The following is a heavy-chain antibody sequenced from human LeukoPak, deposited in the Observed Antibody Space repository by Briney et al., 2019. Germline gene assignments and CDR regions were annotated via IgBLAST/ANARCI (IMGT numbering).Heavy chain of an antibody. CDR2: IYSDGST. CDR1: GLTVTSNY. V-gene: IGHV3-66*01. D-gene: IGHD4-23*01. CDR3: ARRPDYGGTPTFDY. Sequence: GGSLRLSCAASGLTVTSNYMSWVRQAPGKGLEWLSVIYSDGSTYYADSVKGRFSISRDNSKNTLYLQLNSLRVEDTAVYYCARRPDYGGTPTFDYWGQGTLVTVSS. J-gene: IGHJ4*02.